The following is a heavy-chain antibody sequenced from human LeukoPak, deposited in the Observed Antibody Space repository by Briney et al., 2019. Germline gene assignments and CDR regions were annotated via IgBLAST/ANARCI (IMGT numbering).Heavy chain of an antibody. V-gene: IGHV4-34*01. CDR1: GGSFSGYY. D-gene: IGHD6-19*01. CDR2: INHSGST. J-gene: IGHJ5*02. Sequence: SETLSLTCAVYGGSFSGYYWSWIRQPPGKGLEWIGEINHSGSTNYNPSLKSRVTISVDTSKNQFSLKLSSVTGADTAVYYCARGGSKKGIKNSSGWSRGSWFDPWGQGTLVTVSS. CDR3: ARGGSKKGIKNSSGWSRGSWFDP.